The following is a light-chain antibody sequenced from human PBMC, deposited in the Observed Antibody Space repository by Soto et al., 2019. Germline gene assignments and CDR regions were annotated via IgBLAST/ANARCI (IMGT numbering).Light chain of an antibody. Sequence: EIALAQSPGSLSLSPGERATLSCRASQSVSSSYLAWYQQKPGQAPRLLIYGASSRATGIPDRFSGSGCGTEFTLTISRLEPEDFTVYYCHHYETFGQGTKVDI. J-gene: IGKJ1*01. CDR2: GAS. V-gene: IGKV3-20*01. CDR3: HHYET. CDR1: QSVSSSY.